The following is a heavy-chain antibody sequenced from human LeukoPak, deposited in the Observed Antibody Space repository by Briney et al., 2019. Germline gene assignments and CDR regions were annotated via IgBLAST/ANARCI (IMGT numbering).Heavy chain of an antibody. V-gene: IGHV3-48*03. D-gene: IGHD1-26*01. J-gene: IGHJ4*02. CDR3: ASMGVFDY. CDR1: GFTFSSYE. CDR2: ISSSGSTI. Sequence: GGSLRLSCAASGFTFSSYEMKGVRRAPGKGREGGSYISSSGSTIYYADSVKGRFTISRDHPKNSLYLQMTSLRAEATAVHYCASMGVFDYWGQGTLVTVSS.